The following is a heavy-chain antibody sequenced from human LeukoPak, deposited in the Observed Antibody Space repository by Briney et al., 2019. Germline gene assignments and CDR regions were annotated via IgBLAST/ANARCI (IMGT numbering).Heavy chain of an antibody. V-gene: IGHV1-2*02. J-gene: IGHJ6*03. D-gene: IGHD4-11*01. CDR1: GYTFTGYY. CDR3: ARGETVTAQYYYYMDV. Sequence: GASVKVSCKASGYTFTGYYMHWVRQAPGQGLEWMGWINPNSGGTNYAQKFQGRVTMTRDTSISTDYMELSRLRTDDTAVYYCARGETVTAQYYYYMDVWGKGTTVTVSS. CDR2: INPNSGGT.